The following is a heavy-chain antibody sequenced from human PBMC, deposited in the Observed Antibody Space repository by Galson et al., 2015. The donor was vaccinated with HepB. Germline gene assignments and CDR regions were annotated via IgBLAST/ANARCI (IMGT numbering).Heavy chain of an antibody. D-gene: IGHD3-3*01. CDR1: GFTFSDYY. J-gene: IGHJ3*02. Sequence: SLRLSCAASGFTFSDYYMSWIRQAPGKGLEWVSYISGSSSYTNYADSVKGRFTISRDNAKNSLYLRMNSLRAEDTAVYYCARDGFGIFDDAFDIWGQGTMVTVSS. V-gene: IGHV3-11*06. CDR2: ISGSSSYT. CDR3: ARDGFGIFDDAFDI.